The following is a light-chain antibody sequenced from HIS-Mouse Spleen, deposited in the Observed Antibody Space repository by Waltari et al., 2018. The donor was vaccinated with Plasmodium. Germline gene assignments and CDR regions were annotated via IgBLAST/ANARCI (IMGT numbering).Light chain of an antibody. CDR2: KAS. Sequence: DIQITQSPSTLSASVADRVTITCRASQSISSRLAWYQQKPGKAPKLLIYKASSLESGVPSRFSGSGSGTEFTLTISSLQPDDFATYYCQQYNSYSWTFGQGTKVEIK. CDR3: QQYNSYSWT. J-gene: IGKJ1*01. V-gene: IGKV1-5*03. CDR1: QSISSR.